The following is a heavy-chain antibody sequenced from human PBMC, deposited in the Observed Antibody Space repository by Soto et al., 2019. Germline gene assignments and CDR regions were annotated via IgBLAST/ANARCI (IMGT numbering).Heavy chain of an antibody. CDR3: ARDRCSSTSCYKAGGGWFDP. D-gene: IGHD2-2*02. Sequence: SETLSLTCAVSGGSISSSNWWSWVRQPPGKGLEWIGEIYHSGSTNYNPSLKSRVTISVDKSKNQFPLKLSSVTAADTAVYYCARDRCSSTSCYKAGGGWFDPWGQGTLVTVSS. J-gene: IGHJ5*02. V-gene: IGHV4-4*02. CDR2: IYHSGST. CDR1: GGSISSSNW.